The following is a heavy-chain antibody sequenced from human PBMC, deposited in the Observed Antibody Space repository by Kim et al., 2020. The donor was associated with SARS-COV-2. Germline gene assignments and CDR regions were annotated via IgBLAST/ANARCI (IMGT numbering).Heavy chain of an antibody. CDR3: ARAIDMITFGGLSDY. CDR2: ISYDGSNK. V-gene: IGHV3-30*04. J-gene: IGHJ4*02. D-gene: IGHD3-16*01. CDR1: GFTFSSYA. Sequence: GGSLRLSCAASGFTFSSYAMHWVRQAPGKGLEWVAVISYDGSNKYYADSVKGRFTISRDNSKNTLYLQMNSLRAEDTAVYYCARAIDMITFGGLSDYWGQGTLVTVSS.